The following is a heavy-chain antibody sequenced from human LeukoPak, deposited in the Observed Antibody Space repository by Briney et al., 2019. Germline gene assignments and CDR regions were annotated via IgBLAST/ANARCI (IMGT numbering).Heavy chain of an antibody. V-gene: IGHV1-18*01. CDR3: ARDLEPLRYSGSYFPLDY. CDR1: GYTFTSYG. Sequence: ASVKVSCKASGYTFTSYGISWVRQAPGQGLEWMGWISAYNGNTNYAQKLQGRVTMTTDTSTSTAYMELRSLRSDDTAVYYCARDLEPLRYSGSYFPLDYWGQGTLVTVSS. J-gene: IGHJ4*02. CDR2: ISAYNGNT. D-gene: IGHD1-26*01.